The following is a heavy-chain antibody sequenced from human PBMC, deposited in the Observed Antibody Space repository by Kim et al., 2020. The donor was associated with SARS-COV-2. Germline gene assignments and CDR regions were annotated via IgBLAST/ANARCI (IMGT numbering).Heavy chain of an antibody. Sequence: SETLSLTCTVAGGSISSSSYYWGWIRQPPGKGLEWIGSIYYSGSTYYNPSLKSRVTISVDTSKNQFSLKLSSVTAAATAVSYCARHRNSTRYDFWSGHGWGRGTPVTVSS. CDR3: ARHRNSTRYDFWSGHG. CDR1: GGSISSSSYY. V-gene: IGHV4-39*01. J-gene: IGHJ2*01. CDR2: IYYSGST. D-gene: IGHD3-3*01.